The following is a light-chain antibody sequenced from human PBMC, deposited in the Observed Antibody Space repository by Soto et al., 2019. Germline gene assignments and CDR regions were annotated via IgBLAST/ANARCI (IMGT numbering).Light chain of an antibody. J-gene: IGKJ4*01. Sequence: EIVMTQSPVTLSVSPGERATLSCRASQSVNNNLAWYQQKPGQAPRLLIYDASTRATGIAARFSGSGSGTEFTLTISGLQSEDFATYYCQQYENWLPLTFGGGTKVEIK. CDR3: QQYENWLPLT. CDR2: DAS. V-gene: IGKV3-15*01. CDR1: QSVNNN.